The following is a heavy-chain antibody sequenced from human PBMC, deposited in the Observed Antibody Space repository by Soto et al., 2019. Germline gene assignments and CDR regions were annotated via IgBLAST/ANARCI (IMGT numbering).Heavy chain of an antibody. J-gene: IGHJ6*02. CDR1: GGSISGYY. Sequence: SEPLSLTCTVSGGSISGYYWSWIRQPPGKGLEWIGEINYSGSTNYNPPLKSRVTISVDTSKNQFSLKLSSVTAADTAVYYCASKRIAVAGPYYYYGMDVWGQGTTVTVSS. V-gene: IGHV4-34*01. D-gene: IGHD6-19*01. CDR3: ASKRIAVAGPYYYYGMDV. CDR2: INYSGST.